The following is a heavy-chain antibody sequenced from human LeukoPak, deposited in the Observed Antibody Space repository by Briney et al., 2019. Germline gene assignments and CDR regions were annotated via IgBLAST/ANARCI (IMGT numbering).Heavy chain of an antibody. V-gene: IGHV1-2*04. CDR1: GYTFTSYD. CDR3: ARGGQAAAAGNDY. J-gene: IGHJ4*02. Sequence: ASVKVSCKASGYTFTSYDINWVRQATGQGLEWMGWINPNSGDTNYAQKFQGWVTMTRDTSISTAYMEVSRLTSDDTAVYYCARGGQAAAAGNDYWGQGTLVTVSS. D-gene: IGHD6-13*01. CDR2: INPNSGDT.